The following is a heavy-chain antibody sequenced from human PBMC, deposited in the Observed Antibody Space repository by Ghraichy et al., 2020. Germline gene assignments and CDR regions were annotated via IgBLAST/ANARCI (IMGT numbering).Heavy chain of an antibody. CDR2: INHTGST. J-gene: IGHJ4*02. Sequence: SETLSLTCAVYGGSFSEYYWSWIRQSPGKGLEWIGEINHTGSTNYNPSLKSRVIISVATSRNQFSLRLSSVTAADTAVYYCSCDSGGYYVWSQGTLVTVSS. D-gene: IGHD3-22*01. CDR1: GGSFSEYY. CDR3: SCDSGGYYV. V-gene: IGHV4-34*01.